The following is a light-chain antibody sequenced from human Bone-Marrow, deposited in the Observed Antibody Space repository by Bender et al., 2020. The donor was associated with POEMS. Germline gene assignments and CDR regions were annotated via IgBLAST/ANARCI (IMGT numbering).Light chain of an antibody. V-gene: IGLV1-40*01. CDR3: AVWDDSLNGWV. J-gene: IGLJ3*02. CDR2: GND. CDR1: SSNIGTDYD. Sequence: QSVVTQPPSVSGAPGQRVTVSCTGSSSNIGTDYDVHWYQQLPGTAPKLLIYGNDNRSPGVPDRFSGSKSGSSASLYINGLQAEDEADYYCAVWDDSLNGWVFGGGTKLTVL.